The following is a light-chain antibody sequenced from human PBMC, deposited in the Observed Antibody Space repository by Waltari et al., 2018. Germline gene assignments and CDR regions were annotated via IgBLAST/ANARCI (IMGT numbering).Light chain of an antibody. CDR3: SSYTSSSTLEWV. CDR1: SSDVGGYNY. V-gene: IGLV2-14*03. J-gene: IGLJ3*02. Sequence: QSALTQPASVSGSPGQSITISCTGTSSDVGGYNYVSWYQQHPGKAPKLRIYDVSNRPSVGSNRFSGAKSGNTASLTISGLQAEDEADYYCSSYTSSSTLEWVFGGGTKLTVL. CDR2: DVS.